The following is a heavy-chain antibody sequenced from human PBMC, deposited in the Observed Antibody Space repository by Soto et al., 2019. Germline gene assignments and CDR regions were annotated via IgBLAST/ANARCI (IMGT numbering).Heavy chain of an antibody. CDR2: ISGSGNRT. Sequence: GGSLRLSCAASRFTFSSYAMSWVRQAPGKGLEWVSGISGSGNRTYYADSGKGRFTISRDNAKNSLYLQMNSLRAEDTAVYYCATPPSSGSPRLYYFDNWGQVTLVTLS. V-gene: IGHV3-23*01. D-gene: IGHD3-10*01. CDR3: ATPPSSGSPRLYYFDN. CDR1: RFTFSSYA. J-gene: IGHJ4*02.